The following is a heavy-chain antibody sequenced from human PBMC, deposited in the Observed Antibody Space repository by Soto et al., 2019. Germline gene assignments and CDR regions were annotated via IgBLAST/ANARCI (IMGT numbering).Heavy chain of an antibody. CDR3: ATSEASDGYSFDY. J-gene: IGHJ4*02. D-gene: IGHD5-12*01. CDR2: IIPMFGTP. Sequence: QVQLVQSGAEVKKPGSSVKVSCKASGVTFNRQDMRWVRQAPGQGLEWMGGIIPMFGTPYYPEKFQDRVTITADESTGTAYLELSSLTSEDTAVYYCATSEASDGYSFDYWGPGTLVTVS. CDR1: GVTFNRQD. V-gene: IGHV1-69*01.